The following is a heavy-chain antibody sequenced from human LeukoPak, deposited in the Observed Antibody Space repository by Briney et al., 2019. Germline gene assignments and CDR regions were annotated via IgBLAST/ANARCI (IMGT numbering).Heavy chain of an antibody. J-gene: IGHJ3*02. V-gene: IGHV4-59*01. CDR2: IYYSGRT. CDR3: ARKNDFEI. Sequence: SETLTLTCSVSGGSISSDHWNWIRQTPGKGLEWIGCIYYSGRTYYNPSLKSRVTISVDMSKSQFSLRLTSVTAADTAVYYCARKNDFEISGQGTLVTVSS. CDR1: GGSISSDH.